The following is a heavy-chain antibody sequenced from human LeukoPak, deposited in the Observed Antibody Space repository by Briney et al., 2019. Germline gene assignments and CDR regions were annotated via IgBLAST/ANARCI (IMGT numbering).Heavy chain of an antibody. V-gene: IGHV3-74*01. J-gene: IGHJ4*02. D-gene: IGHD3-16*01. CDR2: MNNDGRVI. CDR3: AREFEATGFWALDY. Sequence: GGSLRLSCTVSGFTLNSYWMHWVRQALGKGLVWVSRMNNDGRVITYADSVKGRFTISRDNAKNTLYLQMNSLRAEDTAVYYCAREFEATGFWALDYWGQGTLVTASS. CDR1: GFTLNSYW.